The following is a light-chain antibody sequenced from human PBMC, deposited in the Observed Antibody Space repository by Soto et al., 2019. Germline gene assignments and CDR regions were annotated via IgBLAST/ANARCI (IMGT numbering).Light chain of an antibody. Sequence: DIQMTQSPSSVSASVGDRVTITCRASQDIVGWLAWHQQKPGKAPTLLIYAASSLHSGVPSRFSGSGSGTEFTPTISSLQPEDFATYYCQQANTFPLPFGGGTKVQIK. V-gene: IGKV1D-12*01. CDR2: AAS. CDR1: QDIVGW. CDR3: QQANTFPLP. J-gene: IGKJ4*01.